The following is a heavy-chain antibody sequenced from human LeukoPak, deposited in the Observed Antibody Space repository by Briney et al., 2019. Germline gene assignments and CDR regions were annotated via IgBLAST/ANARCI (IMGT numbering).Heavy chain of an antibody. V-gene: IGHV3-21*01. CDR1: GFTLSDYS. Sequence: RGSLRLSCAPSGFTLSDYSINWVRHAPGKRLEWVSSINPTSTSIYYADAVKGRFTISRDNAKISLYLQMNSLRAEDTARYYCVRLRRNSDRSGYYYFYNYWGQGIQVTASS. CDR2: INPTSTSI. CDR3: VRLRRNSDRSGYYYFYNY. J-gene: IGHJ4*02. D-gene: IGHD3-22*01.